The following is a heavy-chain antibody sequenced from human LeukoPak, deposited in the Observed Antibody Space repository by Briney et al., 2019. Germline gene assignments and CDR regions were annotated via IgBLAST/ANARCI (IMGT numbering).Heavy chain of an antibody. CDR2: IYTSGST. CDR1: GGSISSGGYY. J-gene: IGHJ5*02. V-gene: IGHV4-61*02. CDR3: ARAEWLHWFDP. D-gene: IGHD3-3*01. Sequence: SETLSLTCTVSGGSISSGGYYWSWIRQPAGKGLEWIGRIYTSGSTNYNPSLKSRVTISVDTSKNQFSLKLSSVTAADTAVYYCARAEWLHWFDPWGRGTLVTVSS.